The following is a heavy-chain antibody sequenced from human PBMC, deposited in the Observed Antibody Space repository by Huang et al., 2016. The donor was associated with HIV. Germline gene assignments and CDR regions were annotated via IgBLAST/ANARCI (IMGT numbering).Heavy chain of an antibody. CDR1: GDSVSSASYY. J-gene: IGHJ4*02. Sequence: QVQLQESGPGLVKPSETLSLSCTVSGDSVSSASYYWSWLRQPPGRGLEWIGYIYFSGGTNYNPSLKSRVTISIDTSKNQVSLRLSSVTAADTAVYYCVSHGSGTADYWDQGTLVTVSS. V-gene: IGHV4-61*01. CDR2: IYFSGGT. D-gene: IGHD3-10*01. CDR3: VSHGSGTADY.